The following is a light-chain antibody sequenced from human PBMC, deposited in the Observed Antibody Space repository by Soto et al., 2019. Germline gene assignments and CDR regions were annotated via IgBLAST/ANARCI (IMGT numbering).Light chain of an antibody. V-gene: IGLV2-8*01. J-gene: IGLJ1*01. Sequence: QTVLTQSXSASGSPGQSITISCTGTISDIGGYNSVSWYQQHPGKAPKVMIYDVTKRPSGVPDRFSGYKSGNTASLTVSALQAEDEADYYCSSFTDGNNLVFGTGTKVTVL. CDR3: SSFTDGNNLV. CDR2: DVT. CDR1: ISDIGGYNS.